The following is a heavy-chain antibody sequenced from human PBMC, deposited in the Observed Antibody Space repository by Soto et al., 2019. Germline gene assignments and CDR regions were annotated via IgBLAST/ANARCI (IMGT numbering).Heavy chain of an antibody. J-gene: IGHJ3*02. Sequence: QVQLVESGGGVVQPGRSLRLSCAASGFTFSSYGMHWVRQAPGKGLEWVAVISYDGSNKYYADSVKGRFTISRDNSKNTMYLQMHSLIDEDTAVYYCAYIVVVPAAMNDAFDIWGQGTMVTVSS. V-gene: IGHV3-30*03. D-gene: IGHD2-2*01. CDR3: AYIVVVPAAMNDAFDI. CDR2: ISYDGSNK. CDR1: GFTFSSYG.